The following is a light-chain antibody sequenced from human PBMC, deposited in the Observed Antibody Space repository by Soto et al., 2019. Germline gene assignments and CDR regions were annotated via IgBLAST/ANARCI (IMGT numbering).Light chain of an antibody. CDR2: GAS. V-gene: IGKV3-15*01. CDR3: HQYNIWPPRT. J-gene: IGKJ1*01. Sequence: EIVMTQSPATLSVSPGERATLSCRASQSVSRNLAWYQQKPGQAPRLLIYGASTRATGIPARFSGSGSGTEFTLTFSSLQSEDFAVYYCHQYNIWPPRTFGLGTKVEI. CDR1: QSVSRN.